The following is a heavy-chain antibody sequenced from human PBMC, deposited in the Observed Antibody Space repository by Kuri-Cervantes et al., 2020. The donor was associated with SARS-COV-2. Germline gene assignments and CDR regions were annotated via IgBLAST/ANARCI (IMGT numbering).Heavy chain of an antibody. D-gene: IGHD3/OR15-3a*01. J-gene: IGHJ6*03. V-gene: IGHV4-61*01. CDR1: GYSISSGYY. CDR3: ARVDGLGYYYYYMDV. Sequence: SETLSLTCAVSGYSISSGYYWSWIRQPPGKGLEWIGYIYYSGSTNYNPSLKSRVTISVDTSKNQFSLKLSSVTAADTVVYYCARVDGLGYYYYYMDVWGKGTTVTVSS. CDR2: IYYSGST.